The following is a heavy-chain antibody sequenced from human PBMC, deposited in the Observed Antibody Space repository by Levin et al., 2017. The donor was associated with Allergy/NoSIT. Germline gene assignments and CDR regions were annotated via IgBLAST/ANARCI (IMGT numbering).Heavy chain of an antibody. V-gene: IGHV3-23*01. CDR3: AKIYSSSWYWFDP. D-gene: IGHD6-13*01. CDR2: ITARGGHT. Sequence: GGSLRLSCAASGFTFSSYAMTWVRQAPGKGPEWVSGITARGGHTYYADSVKGRFTISRDNSKNTPYLQMDSLRVEDTAVYYCAKIYSSSWYWFDPWGQGTLVTVSS. CDR1: GFTFSSYA. J-gene: IGHJ5*02.